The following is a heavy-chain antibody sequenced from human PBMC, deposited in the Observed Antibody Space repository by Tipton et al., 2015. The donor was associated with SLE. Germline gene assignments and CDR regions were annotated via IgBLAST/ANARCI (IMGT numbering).Heavy chain of an antibody. CDR2: IYSGGST. J-gene: IGHJ4*02. D-gene: IGHD1-26*01. CDR3: ARRTRVGAGDY. Sequence: SLRLSCAASGFTVSSNYMSWVRQAPGKGLEWVSVIYSGGSTYYADSVKGRFTISRHNSKNTLYLQMSSPRSEDTAVYYCARRTRVGAGDYWGQGTLVTVSS. CDR1: GFTVSSNY. V-gene: IGHV3-53*04.